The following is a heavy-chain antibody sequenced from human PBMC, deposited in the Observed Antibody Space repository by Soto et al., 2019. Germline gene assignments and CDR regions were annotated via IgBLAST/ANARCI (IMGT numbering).Heavy chain of an antibody. CDR3: AKGLQYYYDSMGYVMDV. CDR2: IWYDGSNK. J-gene: IGHJ6*02. V-gene: IGHV3-33*06. CDR1: GFTCSSYG. D-gene: IGHD3-22*01. Sequence: TGGSLRLSCAASGFTCSSYGMHWVRQAPGKGLEWVAVIWYDGSNKYYADSVKGRFTISRDNSKNTLYLQMNSLRAEDTAVYYCAKGLQYYYDSMGYVMDVWGQGTTVTVSS.